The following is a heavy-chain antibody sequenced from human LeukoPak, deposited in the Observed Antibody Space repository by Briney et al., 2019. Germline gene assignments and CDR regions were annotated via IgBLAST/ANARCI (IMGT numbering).Heavy chain of an antibody. Sequence: GGSLRLSCAASGFTFSSYGMHWVRQAPGKGLEWVAVISYDGSNKYYADSVKGRFTISRDNSKNTLYLQMNSLRAEDTAVYYCASNYYGSGSSDYGGRETLVTVSS. CDR2: ISYDGSNK. D-gene: IGHD3-10*01. J-gene: IGHJ4*02. V-gene: IGHV3-30*03. CDR1: GFTFSSYG. CDR3: ASNYYGSGSSDY.